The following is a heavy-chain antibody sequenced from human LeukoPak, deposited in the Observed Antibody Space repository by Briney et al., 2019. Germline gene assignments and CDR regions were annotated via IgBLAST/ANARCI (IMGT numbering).Heavy chain of an antibody. CDR2: IIGSGSST. CDR3: AKGARVGAGRYYFDY. J-gene: IGHJ4*02. D-gene: IGHD3-10*01. Sequence: GGSLRLSCAASGFTFSSYAMSWVRQAPGKGLEWVSAIIGSGSSTYYADSVKGRFTISRDNSKNTLFLQMNSLRAEDTAVYYCAKGARVGAGRYYFDYWGQGALVTVSS. CDR1: GFTFSSYA. V-gene: IGHV3-23*01.